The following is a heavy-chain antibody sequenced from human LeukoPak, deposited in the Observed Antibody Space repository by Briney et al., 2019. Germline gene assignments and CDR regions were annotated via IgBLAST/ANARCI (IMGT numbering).Heavy chain of an antibody. CDR2: IKQDGSEK. CDR3: ARDWFGELLYPTFDY. CDR1: GFTFSSYW. V-gene: IGHV3-7*01. Sequence: TGGSLRLSCAASGFTFSSYWMSWVRQAPGKGLEWVANIKQDGSEKYYVDSVKGRFTISRDNAKNSLYLQMNSLRAEDTAVYYCARDWFGELLYPTFDYWGQGTLVTASS. D-gene: IGHD3-10*01. J-gene: IGHJ4*02.